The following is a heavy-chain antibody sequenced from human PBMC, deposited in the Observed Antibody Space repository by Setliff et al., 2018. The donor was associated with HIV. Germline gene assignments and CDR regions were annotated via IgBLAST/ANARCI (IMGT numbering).Heavy chain of an antibody. CDR3: VSDRALRFSQSPSLHYFDV. V-gene: IGHV4-38-2*02. CDR1: GYSINDGYH. J-gene: IGHJ4*01. CDR2: IYNSGRA. Sequence: PSETLSLTCLVFGYSINDGYHWGWIRQSPRKGLEWIGSIYNSGRASYHPSRRGRASLSIDTSKNRFSLRLNPVTAADTAVYYCVSDRALRFSQSPSLHYFDVWGQGILVTVS.